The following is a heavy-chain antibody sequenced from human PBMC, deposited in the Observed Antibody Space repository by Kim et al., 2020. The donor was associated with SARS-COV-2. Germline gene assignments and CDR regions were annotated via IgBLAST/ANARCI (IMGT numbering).Heavy chain of an antibody. V-gene: IGHV3-30-3*01. CDR3: ARDTGLRFLDKVSYGMDV. J-gene: IGHJ6*02. D-gene: IGHD3-3*01. Sequence: GGSLRLSCAASGFTFSSYAMHWVRQAPGKGLEWVAVISYDGSNKCYADSVKGRFTISRDNSKNTLYLQMNSLRAEDTAVYYCARDTGLRFLDKVSYGMDVWGQGTTVTVSS. CDR1: GFTFSSYA. CDR2: ISYDGSNK.